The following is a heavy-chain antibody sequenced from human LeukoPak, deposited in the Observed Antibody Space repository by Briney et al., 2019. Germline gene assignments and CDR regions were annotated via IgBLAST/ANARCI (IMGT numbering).Heavy chain of an antibody. CDR1: GGSISSSSYY. J-gene: IGHJ4*02. D-gene: IGHD3-22*01. V-gene: IGHV4-39*07. CDR3: ARSGGREYYYDSSGYVFDY. Sequence: SETLSLTCTVSGGSISSSSYYWGWIRQPPGKGLEWIGSIYYSGSTNYNPSLKSRVTISVDTSKNQFSLKLSSVTAADTAVYYCARSGGREYYYDSSGYVFDYWGQGTLVTVSS. CDR2: IYYSGST.